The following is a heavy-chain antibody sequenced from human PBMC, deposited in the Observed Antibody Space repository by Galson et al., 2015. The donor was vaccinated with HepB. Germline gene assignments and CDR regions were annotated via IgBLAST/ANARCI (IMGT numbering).Heavy chain of an antibody. CDR3: AREGSDTAMVKFPDAFDI. Sequence: CAISGDSVSSNSAAWNWIRQSPSRGLEWLGRTYYRSKWYNDYAVSVKSRITINPDTSKNQFSLQLNSVTPEDTAVYYCAREGSDTAMVKFPDAFDIWGQGTMVTVSS. V-gene: IGHV6-1*01. CDR2: TYYRSKWYN. D-gene: IGHD5-18*01. CDR1: GDSVSSNSAA. J-gene: IGHJ3*02.